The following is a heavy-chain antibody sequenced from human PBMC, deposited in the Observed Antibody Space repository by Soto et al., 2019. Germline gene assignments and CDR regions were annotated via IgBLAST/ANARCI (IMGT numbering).Heavy chain of an antibody. D-gene: IGHD6-19*01. J-gene: IGHJ4*02. CDR1: GFTFSSYG. Sequence: QVQLVESGGGVVQPGRSLRLSCAASGFTFSSYGMHWVRQAPGKGLEWVAVISYDGSNKYYADSVKGRFTISRDNSKNTVYLQINSLRAEDTAVYYCAKDHSSGCIDYCGQGTLVTVSS. CDR2: ISYDGSNK. CDR3: AKDHSSGCIDY. V-gene: IGHV3-30*18.